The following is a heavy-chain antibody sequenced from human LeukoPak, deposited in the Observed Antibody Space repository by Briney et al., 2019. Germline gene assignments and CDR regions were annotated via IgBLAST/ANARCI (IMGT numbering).Heavy chain of an antibody. CDR1: GGSISPYY. Sequence: SETLSPTCTLSGGSISPYYWSWIRQPPGKGLEWIGYIYYSVTTNYNPSLKSRVTISVDTSKKQISPKLSSVTAADTAVYYCARNYGSGSYYSYYYMDVWGKGTTVTVSS. D-gene: IGHD3-10*01. CDR3: ARNYGSGSYYSYYYMDV. CDR2: IYYSVTT. V-gene: IGHV4-59*01. J-gene: IGHJ6*03.